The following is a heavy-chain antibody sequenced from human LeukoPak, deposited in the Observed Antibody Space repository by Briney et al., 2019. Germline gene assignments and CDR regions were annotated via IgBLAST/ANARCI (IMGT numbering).Heavy chain of an antibody. V-gene: IGHV3-66*01. Sequence: GGSLRLSCAAPGFTVSSNYMSWVRQAPGKGLEWVSVIYSGGSTYYADSVKGRFTISRDNSKNTLYLQMNSLRAEDTAVYYCASEIYSGVVYFDYWGQGTLVTVSS. CDR3: ASEIYSGVVYFDY. CDR1: GFTVSSNY. CDR2: IYSGGST. J-gene: IGHJ4*02. D-gene: IGHD6-19*01.